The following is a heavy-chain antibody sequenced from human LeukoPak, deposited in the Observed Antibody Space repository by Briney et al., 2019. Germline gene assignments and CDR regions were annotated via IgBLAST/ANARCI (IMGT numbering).Heavy chain of an antibody. J-gene: IGHJ4*02. D-gene: IGHD3-10*01. CDR1: GGSISSGSYY. Sequence: SQTLSLTCTVSGGSISSGSYYWSWIRQPAGKGLEWIGRIYISGSTNYNPSLKSRVTISLDTSKNQFSLNLSSVTAADTAVYYCARDDSASQFDYWGQGTLVTVSS. CDR3: ARDDSASQFDY. V-gene: IGHV4-61*02. CDR2: IYISGST.